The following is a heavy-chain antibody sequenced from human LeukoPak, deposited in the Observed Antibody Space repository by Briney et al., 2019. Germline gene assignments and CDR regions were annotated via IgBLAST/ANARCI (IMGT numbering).Heavy chain of an antibody. CDR1: GGSFSGYY. D-gene: IGHD3-9*01. CDR3: ARNGYDILTGSTYYYYYYMDV. CDR2: INHSGST. V-gene: IGHV4-34*01. Sequence: SETLSLACAVYGGSFSGYYWSWIRQPPGKGLEWIGEINHSGSTNYNPSLKSRVTISVDTSKNQFSLKLSSVTAADTAVYYCARNGYDILTGSTYYYYYYMDVWGKGTTVTVSS. J-gene: IGHJ6*03.